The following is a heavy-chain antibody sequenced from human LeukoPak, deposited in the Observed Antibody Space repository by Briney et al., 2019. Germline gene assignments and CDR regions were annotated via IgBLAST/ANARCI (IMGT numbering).Heavy chain of an antibody. CDR1: GGSISSSNW. CDR2: IYHSGST. V-gene: IGHV4-4*02. D-gene: IGHD5-18*01. Sequence: SETLSLTCAVSGGSISSSNWWSWVRQPPGKGLERIGEIYHSGSTNYNPSLKSRATISVDKSKNQFSLKLSSVTAADTAVYYCARVSVDTFIDYWGQGTLVTVSS. CDR3: ARVSVDTFIDY. J-gene: IGHJ4*02.